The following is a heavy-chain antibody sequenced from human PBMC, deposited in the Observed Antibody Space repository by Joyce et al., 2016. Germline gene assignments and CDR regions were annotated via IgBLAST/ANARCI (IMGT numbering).Heavy chain of an antibody. CDR1: GFPFSTSS. V-gene: IGHV3-21*02. Sequence: EVQLVESGGGLVRPGGYLEISCAASGFPFSTSSMSWFRQSPGKGLEWFSAIGGDSTFKFYAASVKGRFTVSRDNAKNSLYLQMNSLRVEDTAVFFCARGGKVYDYSMDVWGQGTTVTVSS. CDR2: IGGDSTFK. CDR3: ARGGKVYDYSMDV. J-gene: IGHJ6*02.